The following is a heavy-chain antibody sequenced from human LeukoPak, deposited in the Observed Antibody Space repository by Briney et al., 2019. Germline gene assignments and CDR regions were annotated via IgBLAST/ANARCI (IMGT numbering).Heavy chain of an antibody. Sequence: GGSLRLSCAAPGFTFSSYAMHWVRQAPGKGLEWVAVISYDGSNKYYADSVKGRFTISRDNSKNTLYLQMNSLRAEDTAVYYCARDQGYCSSTSCYTGGSGDYWGQGTLVTVSS. D-gene: IGHD2-2*02. CDR3: ARDQGYCSSTSCYTGGSGDY. J-gene: IGHJ4*02. CDR1: GFTFSSYA. CDR2: ISYDGSNK. V-gene: IGHV3-30-3*01.